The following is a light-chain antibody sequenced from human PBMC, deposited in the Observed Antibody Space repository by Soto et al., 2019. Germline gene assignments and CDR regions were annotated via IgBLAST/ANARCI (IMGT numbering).Light chain of an antibody. CDR2: DVS. CDR1: SSDVGGYNY. J-gene: IGLJ1*01. Sequence: QSVLTQPASVSGSPGQSITISCTGTSSDVGGYNYVSWYQHHPGKAPKLMIYDVSNRPSGVSNRFSGSKSGNTAFLTISGLQPEDEADYYCCSYTTSNTRQIVSGTGTKVTVL. CDR3: CSYTTSNTRQIV. V-gene: IGLV2-14*03.